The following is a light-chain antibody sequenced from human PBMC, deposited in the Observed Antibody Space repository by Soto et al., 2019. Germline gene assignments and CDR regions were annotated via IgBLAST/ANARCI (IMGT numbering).Light chain of an antibody. Sequence: QSVLTQPASVSGSPGQSITISCTGTSSDVGYHNYVSWYRQHPGKAPRLMIYEVNNRPSGVSNRFSGSKSGNTASLTISGLRAEDEADYYCSSCASSSTLLYVFGTGTKVTV. CDR3: SSCASSSTLLYV. CDR2: EVN. CDR1: SSDVGYHNY. J-gene: IGLJ1*01. V-gene: IGLV2-14*01.